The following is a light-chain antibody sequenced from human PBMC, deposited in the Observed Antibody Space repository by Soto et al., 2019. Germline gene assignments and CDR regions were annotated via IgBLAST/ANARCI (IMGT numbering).Light chain of an antibody. Sequence: LVMTQSPATLSVSAVERATLSCRASQSVSSNLAWYQQKPGQDPRLLIYDASERATGIPARFSGSGSETDFTLTISSLEPEDFGVYYCLHRMNWPLTLGQGTRLEIK. J-gene: IGKJ5*01. CDR3: LHRMNWPLT. CDR2: DAS. CDR1: QSVSSN. V-gene: IGKV3-11*01.